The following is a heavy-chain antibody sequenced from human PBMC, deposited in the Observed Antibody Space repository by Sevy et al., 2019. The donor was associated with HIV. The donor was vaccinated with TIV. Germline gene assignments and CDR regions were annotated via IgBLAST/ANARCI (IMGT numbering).Heavy chain of an antibody. CDR1: EFTFSDYY. CDR3: AREGMVSPDAFDI. V-gene: IGHV3-11*01. Sequence: GGSLRLSCAASEFTFSDYYMSWFRQAPGKGLEWVSYISNSGSDIYYADSVKGRFTISRDNAKKSLYLQMNSLRVEDTAVDYCAREGMVSPDAFDIWGQGTLVTVSS. D-gene: IGHD3-10*01. J-gene: IGHJ3*02. CDR2: ISNSGSDI.